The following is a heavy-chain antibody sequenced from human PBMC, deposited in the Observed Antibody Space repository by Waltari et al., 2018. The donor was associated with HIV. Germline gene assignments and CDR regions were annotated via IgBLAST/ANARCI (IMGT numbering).Heavy chain of an antibody. Sequence: QMQLVQSGPEVKKPGTSVKVSCKASGFTFTSSAMQWVRQARGQRLEWIGWIVVGSGNTNDAQKFQERVTITRDMSTSTAYMELSSLRSEDTAVYYCAADLSVLLWFGELSAYGMDVWGQGTTVTVSS. V-gene: IGHV1-58*02. D-gene: IGHD3-10*01. CDR1: GFTFTSSA. J-gene: IGHJ6*02. CDR2: IVVGSGNT. CDR3: AADLSVLLWFGELSAYGMDV.